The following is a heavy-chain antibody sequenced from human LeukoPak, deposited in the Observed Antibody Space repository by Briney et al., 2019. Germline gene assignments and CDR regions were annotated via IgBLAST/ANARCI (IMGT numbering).Heavy chain of an antibody. J-gene: IGHJ4*02. CDR2: IYYSGST. Sequence: SETLSLTCTVSGGSISSYYWSWIRQHPGKGLEWIGYIYYSGSTYYNPSLKSRVTISVDTSKNQFSLKLSSVTAADTAVYYCARVYRWGEEFDYWGQGTLVTVSS. D-gene: IGHD6-6*01. CDR3: ARVYRWGEEFDY. CDR1: GGSISSYY. V-gene: IGHV4-59*06.